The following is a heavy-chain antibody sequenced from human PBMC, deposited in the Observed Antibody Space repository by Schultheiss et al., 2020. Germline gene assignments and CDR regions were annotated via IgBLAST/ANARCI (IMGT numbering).Heavy chain of an antibody. V-gene: IGHV2-70*04. CDR2: IDWDDDK. Sequence: SGPTLVKPTQTLTLTCTFSGFSLSTSGMRVSWIRQPPGKALEWLARIDWDDDKYYSTSLKTRLTISKDTSKNQVVLTMTNMDPVDTATYYCARSPGYYGSGRYYYGMDVWGQGTTVTVSS. D-gene: IGHD3-10*01. CDR1: GFSLSTSGMR. J-gene: IGHJ6*02. CDR3: ARSPGYYGSGRYYYGMDV.